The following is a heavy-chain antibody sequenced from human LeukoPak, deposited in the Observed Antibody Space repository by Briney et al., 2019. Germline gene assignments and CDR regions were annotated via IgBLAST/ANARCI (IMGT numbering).Heavy chain of an antibody. J-gene: IGHJ4*02. D-gene: IGHD3-9*01. CDR2: ISYDGSNK. Sequence: GGSLRLSCAASGFTFSSYAMHWVRQAPGKGLEWVAFISYDGSNKFYADSVKGRFTISRDNSMNTLYLQMNSLRAEDTAVYYCASLILTGYYSSDYWGQGTLVTVSS. CDR1: GFTFSSYA. V-gene: IGHV3-30*04. CDR3: ASLILTGYYSSDY.